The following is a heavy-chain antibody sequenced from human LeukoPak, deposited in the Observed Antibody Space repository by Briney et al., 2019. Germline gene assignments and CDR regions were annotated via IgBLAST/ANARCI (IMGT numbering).Heavy chain of an antibody. D-gene: IGHD3-22*01. J-gene: IGHJ4*02. V-gene: IGHV3-23*01. CDR3: AKAAYDSSGYYCAGRFPDY. CDR2: ISGSGGST. Sequence: GGSLRLSCAASGFTFSSYAMSWVRQAPGKGLEWVSAISGSGGSTYYADSVKGRFTISRDNSKNTLYLHVNSLRAEDTAVYYCAKAAYDSSGYYCAGRFPDYWGQGTLVTVSS. CDR1: GFTFSSYA.